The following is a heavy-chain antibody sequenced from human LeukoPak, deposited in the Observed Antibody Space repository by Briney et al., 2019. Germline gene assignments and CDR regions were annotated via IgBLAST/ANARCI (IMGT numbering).Heavy chain of an antibody. Sequence: GGSLRLSCAASGFTFSSYGMSWVRQAPGKGLEWVSAISGSGGSTYYADSVKGRFTISRDNSKNTLYLQMNSLRAEDTAVYYCAKDLARITMIVVVTPRGGFDYWGQGTLVTVSS. CDR3: AKDLARITMIVVVTPRGGFDY. CDR1: GFTFSSYG. V-gene: IGHV3-23*01. J-gene: IGHJ4*02. CDR2: ISGSGGST. D-gene: IGHD3-22*01.